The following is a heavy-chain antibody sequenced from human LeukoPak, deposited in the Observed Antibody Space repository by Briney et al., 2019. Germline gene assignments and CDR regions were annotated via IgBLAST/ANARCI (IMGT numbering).Heavy chain of an antibody. J-gene: IGHJ4*02. CDR1: GYTFTSYG. V-gene: IGHV1-18*01. CDR2: ISAYNGNT. D-gene: IGHD6-6*01. Sequence: RASVKVSCKASGYTFTSYGISWVRQAPGQGLEWMGWISAYNGNTNYAQKLQGRVTMTTDTSTSTAYMELRSLRSDDTAVYYCARDLEEDNEYSSSSLQSYWGQGTLVTVSS. CDR3: ARDLEEDNEYSSSSLQSY.